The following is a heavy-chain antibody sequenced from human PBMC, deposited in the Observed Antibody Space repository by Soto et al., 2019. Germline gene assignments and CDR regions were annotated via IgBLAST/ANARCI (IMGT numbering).Heavy chain of an antibody. CDR3: VVHKQLPWGNY. J-gene: IGHJ4*02. Sequence: PVESLKISCTGSGYRFTGYCIGWVRQMPGKGLEWMGITYPGDSDTRYSPSFQGRVTISADKSINTAYLQWSSLKASDTAMYYCVVHKQLPWGNYWGQGTLLNISS. D-gene: IGHD6-13*01. CDR2: TYPGDSDT. V-gene: IGHV5-51*01. CDR1: GYRFTGYC.